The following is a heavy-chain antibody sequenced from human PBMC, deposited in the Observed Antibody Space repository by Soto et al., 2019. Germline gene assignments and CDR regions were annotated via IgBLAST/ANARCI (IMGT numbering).Heavy chain of an antibody. CDR2: INPNSGGT. V-gene: IGHV1-2*02. Sequence: ASVQVSCTASGYTFSGFYMHWVRQAPGQGLEWMGWINPNSGGTKSAEKFQGRVTMTRDTSISTAYMELSRLTSDDTAVYYCASAAVTGTAGLYVWGQRTQITV. J-gene: IGHJ1*01. CDR1: GYTFSGFY. D-gene: IGHD6-19*01. CDR3: ASAAVTGTAGLYV.